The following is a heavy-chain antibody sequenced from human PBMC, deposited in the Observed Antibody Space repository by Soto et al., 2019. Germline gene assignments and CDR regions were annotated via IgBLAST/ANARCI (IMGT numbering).Heavy chain of an antibody. CDR1: GGSFSSYY. V-gene: IGHV4-39*01. J-gene: IGHJ5*02. CDR3: ASGGIAVAGTPQAFDP. CDR2: IYYSGST. Sequence: PSETLSLTCAVYGGSFSSYYWGWIRQPPGKGLEWIGSIYYSGSTYYNPSLKSRVTISVDTSKNQFSLKLSSVTAADTAVYYCASGGIAVAGTPQAFDPWGQGTLVTVSS. D-gene: IGHD6-19*01.